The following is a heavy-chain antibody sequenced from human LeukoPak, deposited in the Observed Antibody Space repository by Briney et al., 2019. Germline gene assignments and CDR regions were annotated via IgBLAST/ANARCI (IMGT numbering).Heavy chain of an antibody. CDR1: GGSISGYY. Sequence: SETLSLTCTVSGGSISGYYWSWIRQPPGKGLEWIGYIYYSGITNYNPSLKSRVTISVDTSKNHFSLKLSSVTAADTAVYYCAREPCSGGSCYWLDYWGQGTLVTVSS. CDR3: AREPCSGGSCYWLDY. CDR2: IYYSGIT. V-gene: IGHV4-59*01. J-gene: IGHJ4*02. D-gene: IGHD2-15*01.